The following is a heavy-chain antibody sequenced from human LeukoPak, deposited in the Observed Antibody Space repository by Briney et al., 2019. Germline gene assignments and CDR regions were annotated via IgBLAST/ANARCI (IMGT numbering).Heavy chain of an antibody. CDR3: ARNWGYHDF. CDR2: IYSGGRT. D-gene: IGHD3-16*01. CDR1: GFIVSSNY. V-gene: IGHV3-53*01. Sequence: GGSLRLSCAASGFIVSSNYMSWVRQAPGKGLEWVSVIYSGGRTYYADSVKGRFTISRDNAKNSLYLQMNTLRAEDTAVYYCARNWGYHDFWGQGTPVTVSS. J-gene: IGHJ4*02.